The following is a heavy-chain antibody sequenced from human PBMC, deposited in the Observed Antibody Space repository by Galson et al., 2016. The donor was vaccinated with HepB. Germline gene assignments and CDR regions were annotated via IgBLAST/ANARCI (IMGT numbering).Heavy chain of an antibody. CDR2: ISYDGRLT. D-gene: IGHD2-2*01. J-gene: IGHJ5*02. CDR3: ARGVVAMKDWFDP. Sequence: SLRLSCAASGFTFTSYAMHWVRQAPGKGLEWVAVISYDGRLTYYADSVKGRFTVSRDNSKSMVHVDMNRLRGEDTAVYYCARGVVAMKDWFDPWGPGTLVTDSS. CDR1: GFTFTSYA. V-gene: IGHV3-30*04.